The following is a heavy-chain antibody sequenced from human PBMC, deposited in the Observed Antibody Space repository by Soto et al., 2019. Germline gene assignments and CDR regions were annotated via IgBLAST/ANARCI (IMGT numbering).Heavy chain of an antibody. CDR1: GFTFTTYW. CDR3: ARGGLRAYYMDV. V-gene: IGHV3-74*01. J-gene: IGHJ6*03. D-gene: IGHD3-16*01. Sequence: VQLVECGGHLVQPGRSLRLSCAASGFTFTTYWMHWVRQAPGKGLVWVSRIESDGSSTNYADSVKGRFTISRDNAKNTLYLQMNSLGAEDTAVYYCARGGLRAYYMDVWGKGTTVTVSS. CDR2: IESDGSST.